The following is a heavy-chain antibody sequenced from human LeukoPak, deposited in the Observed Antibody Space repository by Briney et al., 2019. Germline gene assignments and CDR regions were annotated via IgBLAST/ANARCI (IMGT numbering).Heavy chain of an antibody. Sequence: SQTLSLTCAISGDSFSSNSAAWNWIRQSPSRGLEWLGRTYYRSKWYNHYAVSVKSRITINPDTSRNQFSLQLISVTPEDTAVYYCARAEYYYGSGSYNWFDPWGQGTLVTVSS. CDR3: ARAEYYYGSGSYNWFDP. D-gene: IGHD3-10*01. J-gene: IGHJ5*02. CDR2: TYYRSKWYN. CDR1: GDSFSSNSAA. V-gene: IGHV6-1*01.